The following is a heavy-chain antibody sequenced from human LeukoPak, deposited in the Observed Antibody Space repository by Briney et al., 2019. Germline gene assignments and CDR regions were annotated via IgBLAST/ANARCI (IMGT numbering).Heavy chain of an antibody. CDR3: AKDQGRYCSSSNCYNIFDY. CDR1: GFTFSSFA. D-gene: IGHD2-2*02. Sequence: GGSLRLSCAASGFTFSSFAMSWVRQAPGKGLEWVSAISGSGVSTYYADSVKGRFTISRDNSKNTLYLQMNSLRADDTAVYYCAKDQGRYCSSSNCYNIFDYWGQGTLVTISS. CDR2: ISGSGVST. V-gene: IGHV3-23*01. J-gene: IGHJ4*02.